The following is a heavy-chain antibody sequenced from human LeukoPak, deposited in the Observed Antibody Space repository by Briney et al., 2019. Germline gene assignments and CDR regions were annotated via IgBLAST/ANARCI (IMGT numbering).Heavy chain of an antibody. CDR2: IWYDGSNK. J-gene: IGHJ4*02. CDR1: GFTFSSYG. CDR3: ARDQCGGDCYVDY. V-gene: IGHV3-33*01. D-gene: IGHD2-21*02. Sequence: GRALRLSCAAPGFTFSSYGMHWVRQAPGKGLEWVAVIWYDGSNKYYADSVKGRFTISRDKAKNTLYLEMNSRRAEDTAVYYCARDQCGGDCYVDYWGQGTLVTVSS.